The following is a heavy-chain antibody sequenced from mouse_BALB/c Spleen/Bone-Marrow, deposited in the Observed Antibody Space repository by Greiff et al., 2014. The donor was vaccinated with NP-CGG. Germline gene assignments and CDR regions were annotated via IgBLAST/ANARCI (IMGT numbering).Heavy chain of an antibody. CDR1: GFNIKDTY. CDR3: ARYNYGSSQFAY. V-gene: IGHV14-3*02. CDR2: IDPANGNT. J-gene: IGHJ3*01. Sequence: DVHLVESGAELVKPGASVKLSCTASGFNIKDTYMHWVKQRPEQGLEWIGRIDPANGNTKYDPKFQGKATITADTPSNTAYLQLSSLTSEDTAVYYCARYNYGSSQFAYWGQGTLVTVSA. D-gene: IGHD1-1*01.